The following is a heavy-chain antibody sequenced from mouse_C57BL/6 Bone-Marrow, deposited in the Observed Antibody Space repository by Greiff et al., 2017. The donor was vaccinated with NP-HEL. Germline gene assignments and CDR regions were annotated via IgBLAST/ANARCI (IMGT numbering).Heavy chain of an antibody. CDR2: IDPENGDT. D-gene: IGHD2-4*01. CDR1: GFNIKDDY. V-gene: IGHV14-4*01. Sequence: EVQLQQSGAELVRPGASVKLSCTASGFNIKDDYMHWVKQRPEQGLEWIGWIDPENGDTEYASKFQGKATITADTSSNTAYLQLSSLTSEDTAVYYCTTGDYDYVFDYWGQGTTLTVSS. CDR3: TTGDYDYVFDY. J-gene: IGHJ2*01.